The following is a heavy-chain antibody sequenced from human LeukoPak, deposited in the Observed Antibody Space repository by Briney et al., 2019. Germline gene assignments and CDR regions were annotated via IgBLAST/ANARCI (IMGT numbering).Heavy chain of an antibody. Sequence: PGGSLRLSCAASGFSFSDYDMHWVRQGKGKGLDWVAYISGSSGTIHYADSVRGRFSISRDNVQQSLYLQMNSLRAEDTAVHYCVGFGVYGGLWGQGTVVTVSP. J-gene: IGHJ4*02. CDR3: VGFGVYGGL. CDR2: ISGSSGTI. CDR1: GFSFSDYD. V-gene: IGHV3-48*01. D-gene: IGHD4-23*01.